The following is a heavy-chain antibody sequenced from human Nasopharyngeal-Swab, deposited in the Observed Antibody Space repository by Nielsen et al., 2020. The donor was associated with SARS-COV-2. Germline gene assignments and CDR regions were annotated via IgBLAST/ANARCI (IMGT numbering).Heavy chain of an antibody. V-gene: IGHV3-23*01. Sequence: GGSLRLSCAASGFTFSSYAMSWVRQAPGKGLEWVSAISGSGGSTYYADSVKGRFTISRDNSKNTLYLQMNSLRAEDTALYHCARGSSSWYGWQWLHRGFDIWGQGTMVTVSS. J-gene: IGHJ3*02. CDR3: ARGSSSWYGWQWLHRGFDI. CDR2: ISGSGGST. CDR1: GFTFSSYA. D-gene: IGHD6-13*01.